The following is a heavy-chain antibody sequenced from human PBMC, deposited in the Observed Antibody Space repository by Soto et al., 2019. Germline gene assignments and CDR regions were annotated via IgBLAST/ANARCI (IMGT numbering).Heavy chain of an antibody. V-gene: IGHV4-4*07. J-gene: IGHJ5*02. CDR1: GVSISTFY. CDR3: ARLNAMRWFDP. Sequence: SETLSLTCTVSGVSISTFYWSWIRQPAGKGLEWIGHFYTSGSTNYNPSLKSRVTMSVDTSKNQFSLKLSSVTAADTAVYYCARLNAMRWFDPWGQGTLVTVS. CDR2: FYTSGST. D-gene: IGHD1-1*01.